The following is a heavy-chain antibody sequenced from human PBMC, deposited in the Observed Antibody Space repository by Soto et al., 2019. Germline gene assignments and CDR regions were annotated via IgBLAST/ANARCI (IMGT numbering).Heavy chain of an antibody. V-gene: IGHV1-18*01. J-gene: IGHJ6*02. CDR2: ISAYNGNT. CDR3: AREGYDILTGAPYYHYYGMDV. D-gene: IGHD3-9*01. CDR1: GYTFTSYG. Sequence: ASVKVSCKASGYTFTSYGISWVRQAPGQGLEWMGWISAYNGNTNYAQKLQGRVTMTTDTSTSTAYMELRSLRSDDTAVYYCAREGYDILTGAPYYHYYGMDVWGQGTTVTVSS.